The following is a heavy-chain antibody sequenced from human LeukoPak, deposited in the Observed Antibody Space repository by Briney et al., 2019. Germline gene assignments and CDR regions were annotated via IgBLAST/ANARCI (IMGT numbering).Heavy chain of an antibody. V-gene: IGHV3-21*01. D-gene: IGHD3-10*01. Sequence: GGSLRLSCAASGFTFSSYSMNWVRQAQGKGLEWVSSISSSSSYIYYADSVKGRFTISRDNAKNSLYLQMNSLRAEDTAVYYCARDQSPSGSYIPIYYYYYGMDVWGQGTTVTVSS. CDR3: ARDQSPSGSYIPIYYYYYGMDV. J-gene: IGHJ6*02. CDR1: GFTFSSYS. CDR2: ISSSSSYI.